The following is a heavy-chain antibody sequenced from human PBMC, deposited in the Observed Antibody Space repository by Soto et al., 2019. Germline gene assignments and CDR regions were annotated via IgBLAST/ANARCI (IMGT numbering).Heavy chain of an antibody. CDR1: GGSISSYY. CDR3: ARDSYYYDSSGYRNWFDP. CDR2: IYTSGST. J-gene: IGHJ5*02. D-gene: IGHD3-22*01. Sequence: QVQLQESGPGLVKPSETLSLTCTVSGGSISSYYWSWIRQPAGKGLEWIGRIYTSGSTNYNPSLKSRVTMSVDTSKNLFSLKLSSVTAADTAVYYCARDSYYYDSSGYRNWFDPWGQGTLVTVSS. V-gene: IGHV4-4*07.